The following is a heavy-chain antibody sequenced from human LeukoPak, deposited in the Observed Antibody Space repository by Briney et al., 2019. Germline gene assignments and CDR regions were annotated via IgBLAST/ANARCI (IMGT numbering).Heavy chain of an antibody. CDR2: ISGDGRNI. Sequence: GGSLRLSCVASGFTFSSYWMHWVRQDPRKGLVWVSRISGDGRNINYADSVRGRFTVSRDNAKNTLYLQMNTLRVEDTAVYYCTRDLMDYDVSTGLHHYYMDVWGQGTTVTVSS. D-gene: IGHD3-9*01. CDR1: GFTFSSYW. J-gene: IGHJ6*02. V-gene: IGHV3-74*01. CDR3: TRDLMDYDVSTGLHHYYMDV.